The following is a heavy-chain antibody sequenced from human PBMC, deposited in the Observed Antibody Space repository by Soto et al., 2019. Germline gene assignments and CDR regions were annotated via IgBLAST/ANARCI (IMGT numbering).Heavy chain of an antibody. Sequence: GGSLRLSCVASGFTFRTYAMSWVRQAPGEGLEWVSFIVGGGTIISYADSVKGRFTISRDDSNNVLYLQMHSLRAEDTAVYYCVRRWCSVWHTDVWGKGTTVTASS. CDR2: IVGGGTII. CDR1: GFTFRTYA. D-gene: IGHD6-19*01. J-gene: IGHJ6*03. CDR3: VRRWCSVWHTDV. V-gene: IGHV3-23*03.